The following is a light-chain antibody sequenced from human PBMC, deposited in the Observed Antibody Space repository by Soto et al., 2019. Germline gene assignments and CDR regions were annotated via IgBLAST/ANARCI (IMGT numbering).Light chain of an antibody. CDR2: DAS. CDR1: QSVSSY. Sequence: EIVLTQSPATLSLSPGERATLSCRASQSVSSYLAWYQQKPGQAPRLLIYDASNRATGIPARFSGSGSGTDFTLTISSLEPEDFEVDYCQQRSNWPPWTFGQGTKVEIK. V-gene: IGKV3-11*01. J-gene: IGKJ1*01. CDR3: QQRSNWPPWT.